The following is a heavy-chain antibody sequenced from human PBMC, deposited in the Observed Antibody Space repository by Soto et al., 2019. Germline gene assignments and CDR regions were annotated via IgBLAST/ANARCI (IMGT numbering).Heavy chain of an antibody. J-gene: IGHJ4*02. D-gene: IGHD2-2*01. V-gene: IGHV1-8*01. CDR1: GYSFASYE. Sequence: ASVKVSCKASGYSFASYEINWVRQATGQGLEWMGWMNPNSGKTGYAQKFQGRVTMTRNTSISTAYMELSSLRSEDTAVYYCARYIPGFCSSTSCNVDYWGQGTLVTVSS. CDR2: MNPNSGKT. CDR3: ARYIPGFCSSTSCNVDY.